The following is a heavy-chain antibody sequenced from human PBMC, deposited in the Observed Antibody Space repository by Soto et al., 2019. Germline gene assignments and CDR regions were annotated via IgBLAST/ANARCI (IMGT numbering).Heavy chain of an antibody. CDR2: ISYDGTNR. V-gene: IGHV3-30-3*01. D-gene: IGHD4-17*01. CDR1: GLTFSNYA. Sequence: QVHLVESGGGVVQPGRSLRLSCAASGLTFSNYAMHWVRQAPGKGLEWVAFISYDGTNRCYPDSVKGRFTISRDNSKNTLYLQMNRLKTEDPGVYYFARGSSSTVTTGGGGSAKDYWGQGTLVTVSS. J-gene: IGHJ4*02. CDR3: ARGSSSTVTTGGGGSAKDY.